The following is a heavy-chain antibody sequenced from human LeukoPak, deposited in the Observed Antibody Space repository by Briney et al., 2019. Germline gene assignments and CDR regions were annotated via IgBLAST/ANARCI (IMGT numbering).Heavy chain of an antibody. V-gene: IGHV1-58*01. CDR1: GFTFTSSA. Sequence: SVKVSCRASGFTFTSSAVQWVRQARGQRLEWIGWIVVGSGNTNYAQKFQERVTITRDMSTSTAYMELSSLRSEDTAVYYCAAAINPLGDYLFDYWGQGTLVTVSS. CDR2: IVVGSGNT. CDR3: AAAINPLGDYLFDY. D-gene: IGHD4-17*01. J-gene: IGHJ4*02.